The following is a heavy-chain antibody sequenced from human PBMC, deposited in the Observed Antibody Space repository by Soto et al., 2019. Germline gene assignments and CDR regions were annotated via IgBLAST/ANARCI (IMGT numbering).Heavy chain of an antibody. CDR3: ARDRGRWHFDY. CDR1: GFTFSSYA. V-gene: IGHV3-30-3*01. Sequence: QVQLVESGGGVVQPGRSLRLSCAASGFTFSSYAMHWVRQAPGKGLEWVAVISYDGSNKYYADSVKGRFTISRDNSKNPLYLQMNSLRAEDTAVYYCARDRGRWHFDYWGQGTLVTVSS. D-gene: IGHD2-15*01. J-gene: IGHJ4*02. CDR2: ISYDGSNK.